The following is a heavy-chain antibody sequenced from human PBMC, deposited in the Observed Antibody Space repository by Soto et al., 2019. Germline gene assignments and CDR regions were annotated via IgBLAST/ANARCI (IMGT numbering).Heavy chain of an antibody. CDR1: GFSLSTSGVG. Sequence: QITLKESGPTLVKPTQTLTLTCTFSGFSLSTSGVGVGWIRQPPGKALEWLALIYWDDDKRYSPSLKSRLTTTKDTSKNQVVLTMTNMDPVDTATYYCAHRGSSGSSLGWFDPWGQGTLVTVSS. D-gene: IGHD6-19*01. CDR3: AHRGSSGSSLGWFDP. J-gene: IGHJ5*02. CDR2: IYWDDDK. V-gene: IGHV2-5*02.